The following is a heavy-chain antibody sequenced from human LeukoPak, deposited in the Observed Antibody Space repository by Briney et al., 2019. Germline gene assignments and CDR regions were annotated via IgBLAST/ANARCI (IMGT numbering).Heavy chain of an antibody. D-gene: IGHD2-15*01. CDR3: ARTPLGYCSGGSCYGALFDY. V-gene: IGHV1-69*05. CDR1: GGTFSSYA. Sequence: SVKVSCKASGGTFSSYAISWVRQAPGQGLEWMRGIIPIFGTANYAQKFQGRVTITTDESTSTAYMELSSLRSEDTAVYYCARTPLGYCSGGSCYGALFDYWGQGTLVTVSS. J-gene: IGHJ4*02. CDR2: IIPIFGTA.